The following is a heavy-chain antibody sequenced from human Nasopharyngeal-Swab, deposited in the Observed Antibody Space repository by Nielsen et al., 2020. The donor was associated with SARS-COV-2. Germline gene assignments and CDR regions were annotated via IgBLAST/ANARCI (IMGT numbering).Heavy chain of an antibody. V-gene: IGHV3-23*01. Sequence: GGSLRLSCAASGFTFSTYAMTWVRQVPGKGLEWVSGISGRGGSSFYSDSVKGRFTISRDNAKNTLSLQMNSLRAEDTAVYYCAKNIGSGGVYDSWGQGTLVTVSS. J-gene: IGHJ4*02. CDR3: AKNIGSGGVYDS. CDR2: ISGRGGSS. D-gene: IGHD2-8*02. CDR1: GFTFSTYA.